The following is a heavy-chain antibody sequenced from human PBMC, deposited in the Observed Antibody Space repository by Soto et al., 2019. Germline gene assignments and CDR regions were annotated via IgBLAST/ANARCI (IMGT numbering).Heavy chain of an antibody. CDR1: GGSFSGYY. J-gene: IGHJ3*02. V-gene: IGHV4-34*01. CDR2: INHSGST. D-gene: IGHD3-9*01. CDR3: ARGSLLRYFDWLKIDAFDI. Sequence: SETLSLTCAVYGGSFSGYYWSWIRQPPGKGLEWIGEINHSGSTNYNPSLKSRVTISVDTSKNQFSLKLSSVTAADTAVYYCARGSLLRYFDWLKIDAFDIWGQGTMVT.